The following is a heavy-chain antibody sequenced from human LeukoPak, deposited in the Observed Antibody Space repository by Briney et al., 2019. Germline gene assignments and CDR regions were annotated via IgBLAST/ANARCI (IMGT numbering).Heavy chain of an antibody. D-gene: IGHD3-10*01. CDR2: IKQDGSEA. Sequence: GGSLRLSCAASGFTFSSLWMSWVRQAPGKGLEWVSHIKQDGSEAGYVDSVKGRFTISRDNAKNSVYLQMNRLRAEDTAVYYCARRHHFGFLDFWGQGTLVTVSS. V-gene: IGHV3-7*04. CDR3: ARRHHFGFLDF. J-gene: IGHJ4*02. CDR1: GFTFSSLW.